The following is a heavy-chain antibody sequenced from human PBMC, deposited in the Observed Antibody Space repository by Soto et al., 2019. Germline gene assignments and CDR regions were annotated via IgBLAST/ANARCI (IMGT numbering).Heavy chain of an antibody. D-gene: IGHD3-10*01. CDR3: TAPRSPLPMRRGVIIGYYYYNGMDV. CDR1: GFIFGDYA. J-gene: IGHJ6*02. Sequence: EVQLVESGGGLVQPGRSLRLSCTASGFIFGDYAMSWFRQAPGKGLEWVGFIRSKAYGGTTEYAASVKGRFTISRGDSESIAHLQMNSLKTEDTALFYCTAPRSPLPMRRGVIIGYYYYNGMDVWGQGNTVNVSS. CDR2: IRSKAYGGTT. V-gene: IGHV3-49*03.